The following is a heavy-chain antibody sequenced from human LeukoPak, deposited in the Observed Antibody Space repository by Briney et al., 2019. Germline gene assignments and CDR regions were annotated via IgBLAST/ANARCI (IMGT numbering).Heavy chain of an antibody. CDR2: IHHSGST. V-gene: IGHV4-4*02. CDR3: ARGIPGYFGTSGYYYEY. J-gene: IGHJ4*02. D-gene: IGHD3-22*01. Sequence: SETLSLTCAVSGDSISSNYLWTWVRQPPGKGLEWIGEIHHSGSTNYSPSFKSRVTVSVDNSRNDFSLSLTSVSAADTAVYYCARGIPGYFGTSGYYYEYWGQGTLVTVSS. CDR1: GDSISSNYL.